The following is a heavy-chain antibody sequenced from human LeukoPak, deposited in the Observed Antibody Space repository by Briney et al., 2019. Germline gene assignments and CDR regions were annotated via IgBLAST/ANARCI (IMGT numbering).Heavy chain of an antibody. J-gene: IGHJ4*02. Sequence: GGSLRLSCAASGFTFSSYWMSWVRQAPGKGPEWEANIKQDGSQRNYVDSVKGRFTISRDNAKNSLYLQMNSLRAEDTAVYYCAKDSPFGGNWGQGTLVTVSS. CDR2: IKQDGSQR. CDR1: GFTFSSYW. V-gene: IGHV3-7*01. CDR3: AKDSPFGGN. D-gene: IGHD1-26*01.